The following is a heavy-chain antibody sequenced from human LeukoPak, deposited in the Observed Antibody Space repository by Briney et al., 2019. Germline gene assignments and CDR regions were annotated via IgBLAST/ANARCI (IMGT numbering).Heavy chain of an antibody. CDR1: GGSISSSSYY. CDR2: IYYSGST. CDR3: ARVPKYYDILTGFDY. D-gene: IGHD3-9*01. Sequence: SETLSLTCTVSGGSISSSSYYWGWIRQPPGKGLEWIGSIYYSGSTYYNPSLKSRVTISVDTSKNQFSLKLSSVTAADTAVYYCARVPKYYDILTGFDYWGQGTLVTVSS. J-gene: IGHJ4*02. V-gene: IGHV4-39*07.